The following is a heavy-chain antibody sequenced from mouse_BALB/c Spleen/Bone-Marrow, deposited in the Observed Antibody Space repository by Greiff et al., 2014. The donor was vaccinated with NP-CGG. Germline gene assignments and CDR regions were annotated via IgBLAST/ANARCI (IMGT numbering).Heavy chain of an antibody. V-gene: IGHV1-80*01. CDR1: GYPFSSYW. D-gene: IGHD2-10*02. CDR3: ARKYGDY. J-gene: IGHJ2*01. Sequence: QVQLQQSGAELVRPGSSVKISCKASGYPFSSYWMSWVKQRPGQGLEWIGQIYPGDGETNYNGKFKGNATLTADKSSSTAYMQVISLTSEDSAVYFCARKYGDYWGQGTTLTVSS. CDR2: IYPGDGET.